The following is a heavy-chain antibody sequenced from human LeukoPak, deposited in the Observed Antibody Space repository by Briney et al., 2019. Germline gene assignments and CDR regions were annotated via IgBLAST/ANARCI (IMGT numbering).Heavy chain of an antibody. J-gene: IGHJ4*02. V-gene: IGHV4-38-2*02. CDR3: ARHRSGWLQSSFDY. Sequence: SETLSLTCSVSGYSISSGSYWGWIRQPPGKGLEWIGNIYRSGTYYNSSLKSRVTISVDTSKNQFSLKLSSVTAADTAVYYCARHRSGWLQSSFDYWGQGTLVTVSS. CDR2: IYRSGT. D-gene: IGHD5-24*01. CDR1: GYSISSGSY.